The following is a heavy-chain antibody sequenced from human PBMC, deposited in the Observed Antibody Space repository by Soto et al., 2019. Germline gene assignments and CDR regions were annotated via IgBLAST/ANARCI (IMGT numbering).Heavy chain of an antibody. V-gene: IGHV3-23*01. CDR2: ISGSGGST. D-gene: IGHD3-22*01. CDR1: GFTFSSYA. Sequence: PGGSLRLSCAASGFTFSSYAMSWVRQAPGKGLEWVSAISGSGGSTYYADSVKGRFTISRDNSKNTLYLQMNSLRAEDTAVYYCAATGAMIVVVNHFDYWGQGTLVTVS. J-gene: IGHJ4*02. CDR3: AATGAMIVVVNHFDY.